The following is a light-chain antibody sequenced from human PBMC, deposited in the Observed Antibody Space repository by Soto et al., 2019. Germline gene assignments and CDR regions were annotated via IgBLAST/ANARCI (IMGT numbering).Light chain of an antibody. CDR1: QSISSW. Sequence: DIQLTQSHSTLSASVGDRVALTCRASQSISSWLAWYQQKPGKAPKLLIYDASSLESGVPSRFSGSGSGTEFTLTISSLQPDDFATYYCQQYNSYSTFGQGTKVDI. CDR3: QQYNSYST. CDR2: DAS. J-gene: IGKJ1*01. V-gene: IGKV1-5*01.